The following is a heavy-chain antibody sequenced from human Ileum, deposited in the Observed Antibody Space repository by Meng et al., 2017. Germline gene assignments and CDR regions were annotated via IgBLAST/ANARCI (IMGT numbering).Heavy chain of an antibody. CDR3: ARIDDYGDYVDY. CDR1: GGSISSSNW. D-gene: IGHD4-17*01. J-gene: IGHJ4*02. CDR2: IYHSGST. Sequence: VQREGSGPGLVKPWGTLSLTCAVSGGSISSSNWWSWVRQPPGKGLEWIGEIYHSGSTNYNPSLKSRVTISVDKSKNQFSLKLSSVTAADTAVYYCARIDDYGDYVDYWGQGTLVTVSS. V-gene: IGHV4-4*02.